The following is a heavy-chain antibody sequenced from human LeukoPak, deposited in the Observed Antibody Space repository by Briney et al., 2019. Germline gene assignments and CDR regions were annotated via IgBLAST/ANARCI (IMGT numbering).Heavy chain of an antibody. J-gene: IGHJ3*02. D-gene: IGHD2-15*01. CDR2: IYHSGST. V-gene: IGHV4-38-2*02. CDR3: ARDPRESSLYAFDI. CDR1: GYSISSGYY. Sequence: PSETLSLTCTVSGYSISSGYYWGWIRQPPGKGLEWIGGIYHSGSTYYNPSLKSRVTISVDTSKNQFSLKLSSVTAADTAVYYCARDPRESSLYAFDIWGQGTMVTVSS.